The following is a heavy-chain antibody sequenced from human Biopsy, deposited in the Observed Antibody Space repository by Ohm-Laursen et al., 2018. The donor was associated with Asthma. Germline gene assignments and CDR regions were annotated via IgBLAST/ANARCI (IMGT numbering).Heavy chain of an antibody. V-gene: IGHV1-24*01. Sequence: AASVQVSCKASGYSLTDLSMHWVRQAPGQGLEWMGGHDHEEGGPVNARRFQGRVTMTEDTSTDTAYMELSSLSSDDTAVYYCASDFPKDYVRYNFQFWGQGTLVTVSS. CDR2: HDHEEGGP. CDR1: GYSLTDLS. CDR3: ASDFPKDYVRYNFQF. D-gene: IGHD4-17*01. J-gene: IGHJ4*02.